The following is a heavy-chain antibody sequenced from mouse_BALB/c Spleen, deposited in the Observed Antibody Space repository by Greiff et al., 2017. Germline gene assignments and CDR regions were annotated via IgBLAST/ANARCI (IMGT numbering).Heavy chain of an antibody. Sequence: ESGPGLVKPSQSLSLTCTVTGYSITSDYAWNWIRQFPGNKLEWMGYISYSGSTSYNPSLKSRISITRDTSKNQFFLQLNSVTTEDTATYYCARIYYDYASDYWGQGTSVTVSS. CDR1: GYSITSDYA. CDR2: ISYSGST. D-gene: IGHD2-4*01. V-gene: IGHV3-2*02. CDR3: ARIYYDYASDY. J-gene: IGHJ4*01.